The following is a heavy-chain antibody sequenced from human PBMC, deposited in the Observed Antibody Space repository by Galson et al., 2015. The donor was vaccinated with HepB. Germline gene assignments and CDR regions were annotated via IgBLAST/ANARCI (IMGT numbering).Heavy chain of an antibody. CDR2: ISAYSGNT. Sequence: SVKVSCKASGYTFSSYGISWARQAPGQGLEWMGWISAYSGNTNYVQKLQGRVTMTTDTSTSTAYMELRSLRSDDTAVYYCARVGGDSYGHNLDYWGQGTLVTVSS. D-gene: IGHD5-18*01. V-gene: IGHV1-18*01. CDR3: ARVGGDSYGHNLDY. J-gene: IGHJ4*02. CDR1: GYTFSSYG.